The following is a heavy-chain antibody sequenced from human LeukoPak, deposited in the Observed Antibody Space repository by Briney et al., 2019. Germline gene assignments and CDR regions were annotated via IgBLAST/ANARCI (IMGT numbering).Heavy chain of an antibody. V-gene: IGHV1-8*01. J-gene: IGHJ5*02. D-gene: IGHD2-2*01. CDR3: ARGRGFCSSTSCYNWFDP. Sequence: ASVKVSCKASGYTFTSYDINWVRQATGQGLEWMGWMNSNSGNTGYAQKFQGRVTMTRNTSISTAYMELSSLRSEDTAVYYCARGRGFCSSTSCYNWFDPWGQGTLVTVSS. CDR1: GYTFTSYD. CDR2: MNSNSGNT.